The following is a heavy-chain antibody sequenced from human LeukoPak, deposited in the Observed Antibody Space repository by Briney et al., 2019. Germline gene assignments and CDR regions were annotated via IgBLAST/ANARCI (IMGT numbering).Heavy chain of an antibody. D-gene: IGHD3-22*01. CDR2: ISSSGSTI. V-gene: IGHV3-11*04. Sequence: GGSLRLSCAASGFTFSDYYMSWIRQAPGKGLEWVSYISSSGSTIYYADSVKGRFTISRDHAKNSLYLQMNSLRAEDTAVYYCARDAYYDSSGYYGHWGQGTLVTVSS. J-gene: IGHJ4*02. CDR1: GFTFSDYY. CDR3: ARDAYYDSSGYYGH.